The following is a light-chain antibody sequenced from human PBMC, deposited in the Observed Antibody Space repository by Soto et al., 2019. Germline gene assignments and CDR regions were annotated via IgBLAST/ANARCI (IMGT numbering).Light chain of an antibody. V-gene: IGKV1-5*01. J-gene: IGKJ5*01. CDR3: RQRNDSST. CDR1: QSISSW. Sequence: DIQMTHSPSALSASVVDRVTITCRASQSISSWFAGYQQKPGKAPKRLIYDGSSLESGVPSRFIGSGSGTEFTLTISSLEPEDFAVYYCRQRNDSSTFGQGTRLEIK. CDR2: DGS.